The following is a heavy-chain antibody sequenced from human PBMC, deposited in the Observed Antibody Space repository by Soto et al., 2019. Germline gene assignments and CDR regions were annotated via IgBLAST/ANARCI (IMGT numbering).Heavy chain of an antibody. CDR1: GFTFSDHY. V-gene: IGHV3-72*01. D-gene: IGHD2-15*01. Sequence: EVQLVESGGGLVQPGGSLRLSCAASGFTFSDHYMDWVRQAPGKGLEWVGRTRNKANSYTTEYAASAKGRFTISRDDSKNSLYLQMNSLKTEDTAVYYCARTELGYCSGGSCWSWGQGTLVTVSS. CDR3: ARTELGYCSGGSCWS. CDR2: TRNKANSYTT. J-gene: IGHJ5*02.